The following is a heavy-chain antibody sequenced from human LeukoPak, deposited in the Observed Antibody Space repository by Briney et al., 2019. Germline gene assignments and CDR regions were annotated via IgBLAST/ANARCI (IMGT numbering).Heavy chain of an antibody. J-gene: IGHJ6*02. V-gene: IGHV1-69*04. Sequence: GASVKVSCKASGGTFSSYAISWVRQAPGQGLEWTGRVIPILGIANYAQKFQGRVTITADKSTSTAYMELSSLRSEDTAVYYCARDRVITTTNYYYGMDVWGQGTTVTVSS. CDR2: VIPILGIA. CDR3: ARDRVITTTNYYYGMDV. CDR1: GGTFSSYA. D-gene: IGHD3-22*01.